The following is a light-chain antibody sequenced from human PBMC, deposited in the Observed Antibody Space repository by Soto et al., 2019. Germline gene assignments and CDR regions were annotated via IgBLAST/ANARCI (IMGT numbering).Light chain of an antibody. CDR1: SSDVGGYNY. CDR2: EVS. CDR3: SSYKSSSTLYV. Sequence: QSVLTQPASVSGSPGQSITISCTGTSSDVGGYNYVSWYQQHPGKAPKLIIYEVSNRPSGVSNRFSGSKSGDTASLTISGLQDEDEADYYCSSYKSSSTLYVFGTGTKVNVL. J-gene: IGLJ1*01. V-gene: IGLV2-14*01.